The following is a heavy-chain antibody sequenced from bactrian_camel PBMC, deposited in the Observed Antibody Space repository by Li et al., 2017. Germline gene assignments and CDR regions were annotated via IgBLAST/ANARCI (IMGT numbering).Heavy chain of an antibody. J-gene: IGHJ4*01. V-gene: IGHV3S42*01. Sequence: VQLVESGGGSVQAGGSLRFSCEASGYAYRGNPMGWFRQAPGKEREGVACIQTDGSARYADSVKGRFTISKDNVKNTLYLQMNSLKTEDTAMYYCAADPNMPCIPPNVPRFDFLGQGTQVTVS. CDR2: IQTDGSA. CDR1: GYAYRGNP. D-gene: IGHD3*01.